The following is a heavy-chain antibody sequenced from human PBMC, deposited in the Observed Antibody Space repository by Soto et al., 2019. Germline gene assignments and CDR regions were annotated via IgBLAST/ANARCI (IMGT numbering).Heavy chain of an antibody. Sequence: ASVKVSCKVSGYTLTELSMHWVRQAPGKGLEWIGGFDPEDGETIYAQKFQGRVTMTEDTSTDTAYMELSSLRSEDTAVYYCATIISSSWSRSGWFDPWGQGTLVTVSS. V-gene: IGHV1-24*01. J-gene: IGHJ5*02. D-gene: IGHD6-13*01. CDR1: GYTLTELS. CDR2: FDPEDGET. CDR3: ATIISSSWSRSGWFDP.